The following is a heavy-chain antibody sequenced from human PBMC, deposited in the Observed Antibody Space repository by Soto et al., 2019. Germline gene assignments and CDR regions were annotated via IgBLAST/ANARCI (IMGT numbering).Heavy chain of an antibody. CDR2: IKQDGSGK. Sequence: GGSLRLSCAASGFTFSSYWMSWVRQAPGKGLEWVANIKQDGSGKYYVDSVKGRFTISRDNAKNSLYLQMNSLRSEDTAVYYCAREATGTTYAFDIWGQGTMVTVSS. CDR3: AREATGTTYAFDI. D-gene: IGHD1-1*01. J-gene: IGHJ3*02. CDR1: GFTFSSYW. V-gene: IGHV3-7*03.